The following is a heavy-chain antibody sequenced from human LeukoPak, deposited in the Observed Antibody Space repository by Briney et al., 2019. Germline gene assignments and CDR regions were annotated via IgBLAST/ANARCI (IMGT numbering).Heavy chain of an antibody. V-gene: IGHV3-23*01. J-gene: IGHJ4*02. CDR2: ISESGDVT. D-gene: IGHD6-6*01. CDR3: ARDSSHYLGSSDY. CDR1: GFTFSSYA. Sequence: GGSLRLSCAASGFTFSSYAMSWVRQAPGRGLEWVSVISESGDVTHYADAMKGRFTISRDNAKNTLNLQMSSLRAEDTAIYYCARDSSHYLGSSDYWGQGTLVTVSS.